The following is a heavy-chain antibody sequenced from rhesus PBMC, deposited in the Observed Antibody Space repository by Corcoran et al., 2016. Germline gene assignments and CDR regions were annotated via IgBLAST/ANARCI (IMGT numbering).Heavy chain of an antibody. J-gene: IGHJ2*01. CDR3: ARGGSSWSEWDTVGTEWYFDL. D-gene: IGHD5-42*01. V-gene: IGHV4S14*01. Sequence: QVQLQESGPGLVKPSETLSLTCAVSGYSISSGYYWGWIRQPPGKGLEWIGSIYGSGGCRYLNPSLKRRGTLEVDTAKNQFSLKLSSVTAADTAVYYCARGGSSWSEWDTVGTEWYFDLWGPGTPITISS. CDR1: GYSISSGYY. CDR2: IYGSGGCR.